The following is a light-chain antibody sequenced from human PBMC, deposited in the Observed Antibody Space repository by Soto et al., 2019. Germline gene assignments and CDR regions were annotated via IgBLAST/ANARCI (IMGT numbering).Light chain of an antibody. Sequence: ELVLTQSPGTLSLSTGETATLSCRASQSVFNNYLAWYQQRPGQAPRLLIYDASSRVTGIPDRFSGSGSGTDFTVTISRLEPQDFAVYFCQHYGYSAGTFGQGTKVEI. V-gene: IGKV3-20*01. CDR3: QHYGYSAGT. CDR1: QSVFNNY. J-gene: IGKJ1*01. CDR2: DAS.